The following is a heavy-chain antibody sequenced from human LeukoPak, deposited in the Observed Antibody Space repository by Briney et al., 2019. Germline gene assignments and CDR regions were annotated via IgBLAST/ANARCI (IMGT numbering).Heavy chain of an antibody. CDR1: GFTFSSYA. CDR3: AKDPGYCSGGSCYTPFDY. Sequence: PGGSLRLSCAASGFTFSSYAMSWVRQAPGKGLEWVSAISGSGGSTYYADSVKGRFTISRDNSKNTLYLQMNSLRAEDTAVYYCAKDPGYCSGGSCYTPFDYWRQGTLVTVSS. V-gene: IGHV3-23*01. J-gene: IGHJ4*02. D-gene: IGHD2-15*01. CDR2: ISGSGGST.